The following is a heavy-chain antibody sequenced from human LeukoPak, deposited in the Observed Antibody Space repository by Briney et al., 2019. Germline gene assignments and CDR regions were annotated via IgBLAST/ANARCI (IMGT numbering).Heavy chain of an antibody. Sequence: PGGSLRLSCAASGFTFTSFAMSWVRQAPGKGLEWVSTISRSGVATYYANSVKGRFTISRDNSKNTLYLQMNSLRAEDTAVYYCAKEEGGYSYGYDLATGYYYYYMDVWGKGTTVTVSS. CDR3: AKEEGGYSYGYDLATGYYYYYMDV. D-gene: IGHD5-18*01. J-gene: IGHJ6*03. V-gene: IGHV3-23*01. CDR2: ISRSGVAT. CDR1: GFTFTSFA.